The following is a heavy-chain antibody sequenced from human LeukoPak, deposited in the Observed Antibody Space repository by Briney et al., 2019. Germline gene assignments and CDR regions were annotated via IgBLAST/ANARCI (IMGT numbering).Heavy chain of an antibody. V-gene: IGHV4-4*07. Sequence: SETPSLTCSVSGDSISSFYWSWIRQPARKGLEWIGRLYPSGTSKSIRSLKSRVTMSLDTSKNQFSLRLSSVTAADTAVYYCARESMIRGVTHFDYWGQGTLVTVSS. J-gene: IGHJ4*02. CDR1: GDSISSFY. CDR2: LYPSGTS. CDR3: ARESMIRGVTHFDY. D-gene: IGHD3-10*01.